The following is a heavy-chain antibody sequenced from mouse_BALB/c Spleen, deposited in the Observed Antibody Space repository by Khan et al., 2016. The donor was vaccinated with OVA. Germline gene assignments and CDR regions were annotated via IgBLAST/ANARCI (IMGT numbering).Heavy chain of an antibody. Sequence: QVQLKQSGAELVRPGSSVKISCKASGYSFSRSWMNWVKQRPGQGLEWIGQSYPGNGDTNYNEKFKAKVTLTADKSSSTAYMELNSLTPEDSGVYFCARWGGDGFTYWGPGTLVTVSA. V-gene: IGHV1-80*01. D-gene: IGHD2-13*01. CDR1: GYSFSRSW. J-gene: IGHJ3*01. CDR3: ARWGGDGFTY. CDR2: SYPGNGDT.